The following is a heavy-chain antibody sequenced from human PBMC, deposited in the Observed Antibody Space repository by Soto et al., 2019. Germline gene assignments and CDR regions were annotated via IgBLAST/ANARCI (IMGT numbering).Heavy chain of an antibody. CDR3: AGEVGGTGLHF. CDR1: GGNFKNYG. Sequence: QVQLVQSGAEVKKPGSSVKVSCRTSGGNFKNYGFSWVRQAPGQGLEWMGGLIPMFGVANYGQIFQGRLTMTADESTSTAYMELSRLKSEDTAVYYCAGEVGGTGLHFWGQGTLVTVSS. D-gene: IGHD3-9*01. CDR2: LIPMFGVA. J-gene: IGHJ4*02. V-gene: IGHV1-69*12.